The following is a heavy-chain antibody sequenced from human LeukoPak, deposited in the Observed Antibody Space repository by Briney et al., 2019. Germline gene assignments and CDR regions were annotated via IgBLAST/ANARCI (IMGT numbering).Heavy chain of an antibody. CDR1: GGSISSSNW. Sequence: SETLSPTCAVSGGSISSSNWWSWVRQPPGKGLEWIGEIYHSGSTNYNPSLKSRVTISVDKSKNQFSLKLSSVTAADTAVYYCAREDIYYDSSAPLGPAFDIWGQGTMATVSS. D-gene: IGHD3-22*01. J-gene: IGHJ3*02. CDR3: AREDIYYDSSAPLGPAFDI. CDR2: IYHSGST. V-gene: IGHV4-4*02.